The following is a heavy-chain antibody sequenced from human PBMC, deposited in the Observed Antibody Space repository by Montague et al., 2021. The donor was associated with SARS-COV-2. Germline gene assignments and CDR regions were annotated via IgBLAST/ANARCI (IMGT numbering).Heavy chain of an antibody. V-gene: IGHV4-59*08. CDR2: IYYIGRT. J-gene: IGHJ3*01. D-gene: IGHD1-26*01. Sequence: SETLSLTCTVSGGSISNYFWSWIRQPPGKGLEWIGYIYYIGRTNYNPSLKSRVTISVDTSKNQFSLKLTSVTAADTAGYYCARQNSGTDRYDAFDFWGQGTMVTVSS. CDR1: GGSISNYF. CDR3: ARQNSGTDRYDAFDF.